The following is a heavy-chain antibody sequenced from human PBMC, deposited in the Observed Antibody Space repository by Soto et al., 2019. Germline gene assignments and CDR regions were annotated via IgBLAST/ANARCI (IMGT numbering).Heavy chain of an antibody. J-gene: IGHJ4*02. Sequence: GGSLRLSCTGSGFSFGDYAMIWFRQAPGKGLEWVGFITSKRYGGTTEFAPSVKGRFLISRDDSKSIAYLEMNSLKAEDSAMYYCSRVNHRRRNLGNEFDYWGQGTLVTVSS. CDR2: ITSKRYGGTT. V-gene: IGHV3-49*03. CDR1: GFSFGDYA. D-gene: IGHD7-27*01. CDR3: SRVNHRRRNLGNEFDY.